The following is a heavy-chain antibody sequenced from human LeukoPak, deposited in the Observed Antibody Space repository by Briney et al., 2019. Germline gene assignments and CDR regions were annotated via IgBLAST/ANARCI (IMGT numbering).Heavy chain of an antibody. Sequence: GGSLRLSCAASGFTFNDYEMTWVRQAPGKGLEWISYISSSGSITSHADSVKGRFTISRDNSKNTLYLQMNSLRAEDTAVYYCAKVLRFLEWPGYMDVWGKGTTVTVSS. D-gene: IGHD3-3*01. V-gene: IGHV3-48*03. CDR2: ISSSGSIT. J-gene: IGHJ6*03. CDR1: GFTFNDYE. CDR3: AKVLRFLEWPGYMDV.